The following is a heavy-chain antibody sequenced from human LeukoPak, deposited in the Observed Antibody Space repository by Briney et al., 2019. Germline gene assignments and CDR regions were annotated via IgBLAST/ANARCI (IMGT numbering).Heavy chain of an antibody. V-gene: IGHV1-2*02. CDR1: GYTFTGYY. J-gene: IGHJ4*02. Sequence: ASVKVSCKASGYTFTGYYMHWVRQAPGQGLEWMGWINPNSGGTNYAQKFQGRVTMTRDTSISTAYMELSRLRADDTAVYYCASTAYCGGDCYVYWGQGTLVTVSS. D-gene: IGHD2-21*01. CDR2: INPNSGGT. CDR3: ASTAYCGGDCYVY.